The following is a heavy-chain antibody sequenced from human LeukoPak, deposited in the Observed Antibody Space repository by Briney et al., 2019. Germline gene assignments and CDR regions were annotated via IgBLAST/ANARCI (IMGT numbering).Heavy chain of an antibody. D-gene: IGHD4-17*01. V-gene: IGHV1-2*02. J-gene: IGHJ4*02. CDR1: GYTFTGYY. Sequence: ASVKVSCKASGYTFTGYYMHWVRQAPGQGLEWMGWINPNSGGTNYAQKFQGRVTMTRDTSISTVYMELSRLRSDDTAVYYCASPSVSDYGDYAFDYWGQGTLVTVSS. CDR2: INPNSGGT. CDR3: ASPSVSDYGDYAFDY.